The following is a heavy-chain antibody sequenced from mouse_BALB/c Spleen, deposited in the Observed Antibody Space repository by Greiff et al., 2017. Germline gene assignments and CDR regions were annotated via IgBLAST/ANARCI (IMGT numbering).Heavy chain of an antibody. CDR3: ARDRPPSIYYDYDEGAMDY. CDR1: GFTFTDYY. V-gene: IGHV7-3*02. D-gene: IGHD2-4*01. J-gene: IGHJ4*01. Sequence: EVKLMESGGGLVQPGGSLRLSCATSGFTFTDYYMSWVRQPPGKALEWLGFIRNKANGYTTEYSASVKGRFTISRDNSQSILYLQMNTLRAEDSATYYCARDRPPSIYYDYDEGAMDYWGQGTSVTVSS. CDR2: IRNKANGYTT.